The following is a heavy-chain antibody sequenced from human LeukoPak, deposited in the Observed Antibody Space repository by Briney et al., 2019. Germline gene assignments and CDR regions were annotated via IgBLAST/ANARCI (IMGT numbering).Heavy chain of an antibody. Sequence: SVKVSCKASGGTFSKYTISWVRQRPGQGLEWMGGITPLFGTANYAQKFQGRVTITADESASTAYMELSSLRFEDTAVYYCARDSSDIRSLIADWGQGTLVTVSS. V-gene: IGHV1-69*13. CDR1: GGTFSKYT. CDR3: ARDSSDIRSLIAD. D-gene: IGHD2-15*01. J-gene: IGHJ1*01. CDR2: ITPLFGTA.